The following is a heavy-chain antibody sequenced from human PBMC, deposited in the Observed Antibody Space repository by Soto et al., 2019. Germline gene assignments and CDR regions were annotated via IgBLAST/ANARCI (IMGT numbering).Heavy chain of an antibody. D-gene: IGHD6-6*01. J-gene: IGHJ4*02. CDR1: GGSISSYY. CDR3: ARVNWSAARRGNFDY. V-gene: IGHV4-59*01. Sequence: SETLSVTCTVSGGSISSYYWSWIRQPPGKGLEWIGYIYYSGSTNYNPSLKSRVTISVDTSKNQFSLKLSSVTAADTAVYYCARVNWSAARRGNFDYWGQGTLVTVSS. CDR2: IYYSGST.